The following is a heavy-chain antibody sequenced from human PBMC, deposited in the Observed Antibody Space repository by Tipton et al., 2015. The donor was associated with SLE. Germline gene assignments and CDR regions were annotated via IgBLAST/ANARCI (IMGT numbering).Heavy chain of an antibody. Sequence: TLSLTCTVSGGSISSYYWSWIRQPPKKGLEWVGYISYSESTTYNPSLKSRVTISLDTSKNQFSLKLSSVTAADTAVYYCARRDITSGLDFWGQGTLVTVSS. D-gene: IGHD3-10*01. CDR2: ISYSEST. V-gene: IGHV4-59*08. CDR1: GGSISSYY. CDR3: ARRDITSGLDF. J-gene: IGHJ4*02.